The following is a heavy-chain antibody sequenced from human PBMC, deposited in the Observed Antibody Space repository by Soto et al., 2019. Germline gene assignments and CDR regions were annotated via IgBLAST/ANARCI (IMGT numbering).Heavy chain of an antibody. D-gene: IGHD2-21*02. J-gene: IGHJ6*02. CDR2: IYYSGST. CDR1: GGSISSSSYY. Sequence: SETLSLTCTVSGGSISSSSYYWGWIRQPPGKGLEGIGSIYYSGSTYYNPSLKSRVTISVDTSKNQFSLKLSSVTAADTAVYYCARQAHIVVVTAITKAFPGMDVWGQGTTVTVSS. CDR3: ARQAHIVVVTAITKAFPGMDV. V-gene: IGHV4-39*01.